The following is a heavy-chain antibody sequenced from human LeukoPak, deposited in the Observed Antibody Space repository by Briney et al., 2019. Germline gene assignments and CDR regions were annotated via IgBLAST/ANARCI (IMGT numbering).Heavy chain of an antibody. J-gene: IGHJ4*02. CDR3: ARGHSSSWQH. CDR2: INPSGGST. Sequence: GSSVKVSCKASGGTFSSYAISWVRQAPGQGLEWMGIINPSGGSTSYAQKFQGRVTMTRDTSTSTVYMELSSLRSEDTAVYYCARGHSSSWQHWGQGTLVTVSS. D-gene: IGHD6-13*01. V-gene: IGHV1-46*01. CDR1: GGTFSSYA.